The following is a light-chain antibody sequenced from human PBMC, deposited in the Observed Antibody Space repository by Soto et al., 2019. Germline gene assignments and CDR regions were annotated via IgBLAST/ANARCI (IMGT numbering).Light chain of an antibody. CDR3: QQYNNRPQT. CDR1: QSVRTN. J-gene: IGKJ1*01. Sequence: EIVMTPSPATLSVSPGERATLSCRASQSVRTNLAWYQQKPGQAPRLLMYGASTRATGVPVRFSGSGSGTEFTLTISSLQSEDFAVYHCQQYNNRPQTFGQGTKVDIK. V-gene: IGKV3-15*01. CDR2: GAS.